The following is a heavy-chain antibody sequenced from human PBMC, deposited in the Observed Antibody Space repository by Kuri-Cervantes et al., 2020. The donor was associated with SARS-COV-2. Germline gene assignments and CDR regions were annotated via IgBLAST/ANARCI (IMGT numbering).Heavy chain of an antibody. J-gene: IGHJ4*02. V-gene: IGHV4-39*07. CDR1: GGSISSSSYY. Sequence: SETLSLTCTVSGGSISSSSYYWGWIRQPPGKGLEWIGSIYYSGSTYYNPSLKSRVTISVDTSKNQFSLKLSSVTAADTAVYCCARDNYDFWSGASLPGYWGQGTLVTVSS. D-gene: IGHD3-3*01. CDR2: IYYSGST. CDR3: ARDNYDFWSGASLPGY.